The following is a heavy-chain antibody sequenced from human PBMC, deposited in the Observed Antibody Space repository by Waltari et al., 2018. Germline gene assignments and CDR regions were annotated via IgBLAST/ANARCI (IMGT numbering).Heavy chain of an antibody. Sequence: QVGLVWCGGGGFRPGRSLRISCEASEFTFSSYAMHWVRQAPGKGLEWVAVISYNERNIYYVDSVKGRFIIYRDNSKKMFYLQMNSLRTEDTAVYYCARDYCDRTNCHGMDVWGQGTTVTVSS. CDR2: ISYNERNI. CDR3: ARDYCDRTNCHGMDV. CDR1: EFTFSSYA. V-gene: IGHV3-30*04. J-gene: IGHJ6*02. D-gene: IGHD3-22*01.